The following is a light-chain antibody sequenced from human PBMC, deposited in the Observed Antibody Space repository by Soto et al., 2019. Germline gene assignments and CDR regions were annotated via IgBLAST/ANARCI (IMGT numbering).Light chain of an antibody. CDR1: SSDVGGYKY. CDR2: EVS. CDR3: ASYTSSSTSVI. V-gene: IGLV2-14*01. J-gene: IGLJ2*01. Sequence: QSALTQPASVSGSPGQSITISCTGTSSDVGGYKYVSWYQQHPDKAPKLIIFEVSNRPLGISSRFSGSKSGNTASLTISGLQAEDEADYYCASYTSSSTSVIFGRGTKLTVL.